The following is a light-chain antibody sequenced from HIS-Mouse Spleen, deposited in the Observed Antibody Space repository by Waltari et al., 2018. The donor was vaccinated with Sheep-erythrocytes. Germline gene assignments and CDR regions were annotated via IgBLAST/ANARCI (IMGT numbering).Light chain of an antibody. CDR3: SSYAGSNNWV. CDR2: EVS. CDR1: SSDDGGYNY. Sequence: QSALTQPPPASGSPGQSVTIPCTGTSSDDGGYNYASWYQHHPGKAPKLMIYEVSKRPSGVPDRFSGSKSGNTASLTVSGLQAEDEADYYCSSYAGSNNWVFGGGTKLTVL. J-gene: IGLJ3*02. V-gene: IGLV2-8*01.